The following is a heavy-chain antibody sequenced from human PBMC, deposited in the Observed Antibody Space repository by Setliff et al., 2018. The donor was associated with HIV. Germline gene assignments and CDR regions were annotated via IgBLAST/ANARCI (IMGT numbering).Heavy chain of an antibody. V-gene: IGHV4-31*03. J-gene: IGHJ6*03. D-gene: IGHD3-22*01. Sequence: SETLSLTCTVSGGSISSGGYYWSWIRQHPGKGLEWIGYIHYSGSTDYNPSLKSRVTISLDTSKNQFSLKLRSVTAADTAVYYCARDLRGYYYDSSGYFYMGVWGKGTTVTVSS. CDR1: GGSISSGGYY. CDR2: IHYSGST. CDR3: ARDLRGYYYDSSGYFYMGV.